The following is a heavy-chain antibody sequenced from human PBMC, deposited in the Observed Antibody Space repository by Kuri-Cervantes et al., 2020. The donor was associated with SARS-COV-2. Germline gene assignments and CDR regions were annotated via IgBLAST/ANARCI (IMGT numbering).Heavy chain of an antibody. Sequence: GESLKISCAASGFTFSSYAMHWVRQAPGKGLEWVAVISYDGSNIYYADSVKGRFTISRDNSKNTLYLQMNSLRAEDTAVFYCARPLYADSTVFPNFYYYGMDVWGQGTTVTVSS. J-gene: IGHJ6*02. V-gene: IGHV3-30*01. CDR3: ARPLYADSTVFPNFYYYGMDV. CDR2: ISYDGSNI. D-gene: IGHD4-17*01. CDR1: GFTFSSYA.